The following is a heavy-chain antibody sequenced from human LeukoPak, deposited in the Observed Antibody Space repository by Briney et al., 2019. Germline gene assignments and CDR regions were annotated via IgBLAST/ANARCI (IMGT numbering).Heavy chain of an antibody. CDR1: GFTFSHHG. CDR3: VRDYNWGFGY. V-gene: IGHV3-30*02. CDR2: IRNDGSNH. J-gene: IGHJ4*02. D-gene: IGHD1-1*01. Sequence: GGSLRLSCAASGFTFSHHGMHWVRKAPGKGLEWVAFIRNDGSNHYYADSVKGRFTISRDNSKNNVYLQMYSLRVEDTSIYYCVRDYNWGFGYWGQGTVVTVSS.